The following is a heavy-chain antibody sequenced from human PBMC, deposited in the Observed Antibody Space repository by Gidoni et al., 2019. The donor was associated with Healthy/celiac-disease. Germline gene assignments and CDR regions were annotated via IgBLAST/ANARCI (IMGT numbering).Heavy chain of an antibody. V-gene: IGHV5-10-1*01. CDR3: ATRPYCSSTSCPTGDFDY. Sequence: GIDPSDSYTNYSPSFQGHVTISADKSISTAYLQWSSLKASDTAMYYCATRPYCSSTSCPTGDFDYWGQGTLFTVSS. CDR2: IDPSDSYT. D-gene: IGHD2-2*01. J-gene: IGHJ4*02.